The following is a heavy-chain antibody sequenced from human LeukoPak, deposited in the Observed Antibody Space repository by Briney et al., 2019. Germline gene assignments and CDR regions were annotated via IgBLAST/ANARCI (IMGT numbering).Heavy chain of an antibody. CDR1: GFTFSSYR. D-gene: IGHD4/OR15-4a*01. CDR3: ARRAGAYSHPYDY. J-gene: IGHJ4*02. V-gene: IGHV3-48*01. Sequence: GGSLRLSCAASGFTFSSYRMNWVRQAPGKGLEWVSYISSSSSTIYYADSVKGRFTISRDNAKNSLYLQMNSLRAEDTAVYYCARRAGAYSHPYDYWGQGTLVTVSS. CDR2: ISSSSSTI.